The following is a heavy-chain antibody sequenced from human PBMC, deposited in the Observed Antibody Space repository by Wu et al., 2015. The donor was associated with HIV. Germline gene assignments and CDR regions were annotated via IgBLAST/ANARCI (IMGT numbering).Heavy chain of an antibody. D-gene: IGHD3-22*01. J-gene: IGHJ4*02. CDR3: ARGGLYYYDSSGYYW. CDR1: GGTLRDYA. Sequence: QVQLVQSGAEVKKPGSSVKVSCKASGGTLRDYAISWARQAPGQGLEWMGGIIPIFGTANYAQKFQGRVTITADESTSTAYMELSSLRSEDTAVYYCARGGLYYYDSSGYYWWGQGTLVTVSS. CDR2: IIPIFGTA. V-gene: IGHV1-69*12.